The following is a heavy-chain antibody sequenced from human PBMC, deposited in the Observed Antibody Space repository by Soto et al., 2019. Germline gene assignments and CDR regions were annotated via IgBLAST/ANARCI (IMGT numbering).Heavy chain of an antibody. J-gene: IGHJ5*02. CDR2: IYTSGST. Sequence: QVQLQESGPGLVKPSETLSLTCTVSGGSISSYYWSWIRQPAGKGLEWIGRIYTSGSTNYNPSLESRVTVSVDTSKNQFSLKLSSVTAAATAVYYCARDPLFYDFWSGYWSLRWFDPWGQGTLVTVSS. CDR1: GGSISSYY. D-gene: IGHD3-3*01. CDR3: ARDPLFYDFWSGYWSLRWFDP. V-gene: IGHV4-4*07.